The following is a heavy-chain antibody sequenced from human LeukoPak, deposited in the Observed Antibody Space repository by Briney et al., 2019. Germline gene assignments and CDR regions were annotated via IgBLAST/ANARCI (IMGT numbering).Heavy chain of an antibody. D-gene: IGHD1-26*01. CDR2: IYYSGST. CDR1: GGFISSSSYY. V-gene: IGHV4-39*01. J-gene: IGHJ5*02. Sequence: SETLSLTCTVSGGFISSSSYYWGWIRQPPGKGLEWIGSIYYSGSTYYNPSLKSRVTISVDTSKNQFSLKLSSVTAADTAVYYCNSGSYYNWFDPWGRGTLVTVSS. CDR3: NSGSYYNWFDP.